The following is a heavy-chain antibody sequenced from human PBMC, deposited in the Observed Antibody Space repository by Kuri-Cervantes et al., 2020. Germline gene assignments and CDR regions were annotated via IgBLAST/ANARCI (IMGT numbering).Heavy chain of an antibody. J-gene: IGHJ4*02. CDR1: GYTFTSYY. D-gene: IGHD3-22*01. CDR3: ARAAYPYYYDSSGSIGY. CDR2: INPSGGST. V-gene: IGHV1-46*01. Sequence: ASVKVSCKASGYTFTSYYMHWVRQAPGQGLEWMGIINPSGGSTSYAQKFQGRVTMTRNTSISTAYMELSSLRSEDTAVYYCARAAYPYYYDSSGSIGYWGQGTLVTVSS.